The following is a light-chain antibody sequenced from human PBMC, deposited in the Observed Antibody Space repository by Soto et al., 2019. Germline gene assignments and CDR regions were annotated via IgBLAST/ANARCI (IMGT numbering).Light chain of an antibody. CDR1: QSVGNNY. V-gene: IGKV3-20*01. CDR3: QPYGSSPLT. CDR2: GAS. Sequence: EIVLTQSPGTLSLSPGERATLSCRASQSVGNNYLAWYQQKLGQAPRLLIYGASTRATGIPDRFSGSGSGTDFTLTIIRLEPEDFAVYYCQPYGSSPLTFGQGTKLEIK. J-gene: IGKJ2*01.